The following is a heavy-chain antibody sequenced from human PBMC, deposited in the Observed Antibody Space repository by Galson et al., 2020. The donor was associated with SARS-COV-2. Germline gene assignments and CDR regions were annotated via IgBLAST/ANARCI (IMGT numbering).Heavy chain of an antibody. Sequence: ASVKVSCKASGYSFTSYGISWVRQAPGQGLEWMGWISAYNGNTNYAQKLQGRVTMTTDTSTSTAYMELRSLRFDDTAVYYCARVVLWGRVVPAAMSGGWFDPWGQGTLVTVSS. CDR3: ARVVLWGRVVPAAMSGGWFDP. J-gene: IGHJ5*02. V-gene: IGHV1-18*04. D-gene: IGHD2-2*01. CDR1: GYSFTSYG. CDR2: ISAYNGNT.